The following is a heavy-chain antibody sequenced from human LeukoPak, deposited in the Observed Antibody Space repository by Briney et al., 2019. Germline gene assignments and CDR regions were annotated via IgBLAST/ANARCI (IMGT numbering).Heavy chain of an antibody. V-gene: IGHV4-38-2*02. CDR2: IYHGGST. CDR3: ARVIWFGGYYFDY. Sequence: SETLSLTCTVSGYSISSGYYWGWIRQPPGKGLEWIGSIYHGGSTYYNPSLKSRVTISEDTSKNQFTLKLSSVTAADTAVYYCARVIWFGGYYFDYWGQGTLVTASS. J-gene: IGHJ4*02. D-gene: IGHD3-16*01. CDR1: GYSISSGYY.